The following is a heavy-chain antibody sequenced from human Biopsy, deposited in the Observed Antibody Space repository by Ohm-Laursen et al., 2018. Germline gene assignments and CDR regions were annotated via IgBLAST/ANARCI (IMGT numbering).Heavy chain of an antibody. Sequence: TLSLTRIVSRDVNSNYYWTWIPQPSGKGLEWIGYIYYTGSTKYNPSVKSRVAISVDTSKNQFSLKLNPVTAADTAVYFCTRGRKGGHLNTALITGKNLDSWGQGILVTVSS. J-gene: IGHJ4*02. CDR1: RDVNSNYY. CDR3: TRGRKGGHLNTALITGKNLDS. CDR2: IYYTGST. D-gene: IGHD5-18*01. V-gene: IGHV4-59*01.